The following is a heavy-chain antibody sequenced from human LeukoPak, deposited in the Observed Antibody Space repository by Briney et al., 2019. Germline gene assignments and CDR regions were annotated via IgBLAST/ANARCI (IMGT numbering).Heavy chain of an antibody. J-gene: IGHJ4*02. CDR1: GFTFSNAW. Sequence: GGSLRLSCAASGFTFSNAWMSWVRQAPGKGLEWVAVIWYDGSNKYYADSVKGRFTISRDNSKNTLYLQMNSLRAEDTAVYYCARGSLGTIAVAGTLDYWGQGILVTVSS. CDR3: ARGSLGTIAVAGTLDY. D-gene: IGHD6-19*01. V-gene: IGHV3-33*08. CDR2: IWYDGSNK.